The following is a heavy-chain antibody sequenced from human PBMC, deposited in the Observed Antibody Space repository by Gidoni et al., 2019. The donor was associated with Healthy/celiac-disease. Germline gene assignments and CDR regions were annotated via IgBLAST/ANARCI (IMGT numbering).Heavy chain of an antibody. V-gene: IGHV1-69*04. J-gene: IGHJ6*02. Sequence: QVQLVQSGAEVKQPGSSVKVSCKASGGTFSSYSISRVRQAPGQGLEWMGWIIPILGIANYAQKFQGRVTLTADKSTSTAYMELSSLRSEDTAVYYCASGYCSGGSCYPLLYYYYYGMDVWGQGTTVTVSS. CDR2: IIPILGIA. CDR1: GGTFSSYS. D-gene: IGHD2-15*01. CDR3: ASGYCSGGSCYPLLYYYYYGMDV.